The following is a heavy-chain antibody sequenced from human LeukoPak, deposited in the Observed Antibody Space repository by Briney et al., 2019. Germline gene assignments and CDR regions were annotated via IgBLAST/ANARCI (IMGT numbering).Heavy chain of an antibody. CDR2: IIPIFGTA. CDR3: ARDRGDGNWFDP. J-gene: IGHJ5*02. D-gene: IGHD3-10*01. CDR1: GGTFSSYA. Sequence: GASVKVSCKASGGTFSSYAISWVRQAPGQGLEWMGGIIPIFGTANYAQKFQGRVTITADESTSTAYMELRSLRSDDTAVYYCARDRGDGNWFDPWGQGTLVTVSS. V-gene: IGHV1-69*13.